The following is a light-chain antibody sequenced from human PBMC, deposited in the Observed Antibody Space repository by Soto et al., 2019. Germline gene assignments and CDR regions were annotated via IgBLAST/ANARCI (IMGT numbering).Light chain of an antibody. CDR2: GNS. J-gene: IGLJ2*01. V-gene: IGLV1-40*01. CDR1: SSNIGAGYD. CDR3: QSYAGSMSGVV. Sequence: QSVLTQPPSVSGAPGQRVTISCTGSSSNIGAGYDVHWYQQLPGTAPKLLIYGNSNRPSGVPDRFSGSKSGTSASLAITRLQAEDEADYYCQSYAGSMSGVVFGGGTKLTVL.